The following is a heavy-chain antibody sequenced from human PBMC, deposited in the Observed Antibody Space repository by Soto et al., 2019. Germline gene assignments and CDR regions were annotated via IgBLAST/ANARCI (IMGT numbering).Heavy chain of an antibody. Sequence: EVQLVESGGGLVKPGGSLRLSCAASGFTFSSYSMNWVRQAPGKGLEWVSSISSSSRYIYYADSVKGRFTISRDNAKNPRYRQMNSLRAEDTAVYYCARHTAPDYWGKGTLVTVSS. CDR1: GFTFSSYS. V-gene: IGHV3-21*01. CDR3: ARHTAPDY. J-gene: IGHJ4*02. D-gene: IGHD5-18*01. CDR2: ISSSSRYI.